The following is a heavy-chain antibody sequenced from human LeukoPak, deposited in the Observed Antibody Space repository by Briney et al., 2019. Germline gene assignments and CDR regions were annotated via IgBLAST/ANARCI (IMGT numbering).Heavy chain of an antibody. J-gene: IGHJ4*02. CDR2: ISVYNGYT. D-gene: IGHD1-26*01. Sequence: ASVRDSCKASGYTFTSYHINWVRQAPGQGLEWMGWISVYNGYTEFAQKFRGRVTMTTDTSTRTTYMELRGLRSDDTAVYYCARDSGWELKQYYFDHWGKGTLVTVSS. CDR3: ARDSGWELKQYYFDH. CDR1: GYTFTSYH. V-gene: IGHV1-18*01.